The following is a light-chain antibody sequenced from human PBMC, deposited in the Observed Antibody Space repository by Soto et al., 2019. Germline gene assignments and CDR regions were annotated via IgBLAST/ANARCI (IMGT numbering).Light chain of an antibody. J-gene: IGLJ3*02. Sequence: QSALTQPASVYGSPGHSITISCTGTSSDVGGYNYVSWYQQHPGKAPKLMIYEVSNRPSGVSNRFSGSKSGNTASLTISGLQAEDEADYYCSSYTSSSTRVFGGGTKLTVL. CDR2: EVS. V-gene: IGLV2-14*01. CDR3: SSYTSSSTRV. CDR1: SSDVGGYNY.